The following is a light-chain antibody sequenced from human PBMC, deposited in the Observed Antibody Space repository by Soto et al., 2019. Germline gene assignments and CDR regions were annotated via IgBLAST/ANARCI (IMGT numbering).Light chain of an antibody. J-gene: IGKJ2*01. V-gene: IGKV1-39*01. Sequence: DIQMTQSPSSLSASVGDRVTITCRASQSISSYLNWYQQKPGEAPKILIYAASTLQSGVPSRFSGRGSGPDFSLTISSLQPEDFATYYCQQTFSAPVTFGQWTRLEIK. CDR3: QQTFSAPVT. CDR2: AAS. CDR1: QSISSY.